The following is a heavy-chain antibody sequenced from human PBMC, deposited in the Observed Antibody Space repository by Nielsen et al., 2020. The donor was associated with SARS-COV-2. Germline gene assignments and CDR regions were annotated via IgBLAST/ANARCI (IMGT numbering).Heavy chain of an antibody. CDR1: GFTVSSTY. Sequence: GESLKISCAASGFTVSSTYMSWVRQAPGKGLEWVSIIYSGGRTYYADSVKGRFTISRDSSKNTVYLQMNSLRAEDTAVYYCAKVTGYTFDPWGQGTLVTVSS. V-gene: IGHV3-53*01. D-gene: IGHD5-18*01. CDR3: AKVTGYTFDP. J-gene: IGHJ5*02. CDR2: IYSGGRT.